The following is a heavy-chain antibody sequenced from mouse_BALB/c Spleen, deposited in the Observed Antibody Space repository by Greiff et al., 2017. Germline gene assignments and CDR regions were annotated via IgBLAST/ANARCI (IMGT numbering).Heavy chain of an antibody. CDR3: ASDGSDY. D-gene: IGHD1-1*01. J-gene: IGHJ2*01. CDR2: INPSTGYT. CDR1: GYTFTSYW. V-gene: IGHV1-7*01. Sequence: QVQLKESGAELAKPGASVKMSCKASGYTFTSYWMHWVKQRPGQGLEWIGYINPSTGYTEYNQKFKDKATLTADKSSSTAYMQLSSLTSEDSAVYYCASDGSDYWGQGTTLTVSS.